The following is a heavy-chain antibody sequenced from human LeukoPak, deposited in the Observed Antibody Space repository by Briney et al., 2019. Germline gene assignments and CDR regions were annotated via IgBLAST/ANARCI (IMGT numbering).Heavy chain of an antibody. CDR3: ARGSRGYSYG. D-gene: IGHD5-18*01. CDR1: GDSISSSRYY. CDR2: IYYSGST. V-gene: IGHV4-61*05. Sequence: SETLSLTCTVSGDSISSSRYYWGWIRQPPGKGLEWIGYIYYSGSTNYNPSLKSRVTISVDTSKNQFSLKLSSVTAADTAVYYCARGSRGYSYGWGQGTLVTVSS. J-gene: IGHJ4*02.